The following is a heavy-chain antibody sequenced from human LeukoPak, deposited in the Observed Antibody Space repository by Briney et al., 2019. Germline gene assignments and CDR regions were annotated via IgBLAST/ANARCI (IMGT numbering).Heavy chain of an antibody. J-gene: IGHJ5*02. CDR2: IYYSGST. D-gene: IGHD2/OR15-2a*01. V-gene: IGHV4-59*01. CDR3: ARDVYNRYPLGWFDP. Sequence: SETLSLTCTVSGGSISSYYWSWIRQPPGKGLEWIGYIYYSGSTNYNPSLKSRVTISIDTSKNQFFLKLSSVTAADTAVYYCARDVYNRYPLGWFDPWGQGTLVTVSS. CDR1: GGSISSYY.